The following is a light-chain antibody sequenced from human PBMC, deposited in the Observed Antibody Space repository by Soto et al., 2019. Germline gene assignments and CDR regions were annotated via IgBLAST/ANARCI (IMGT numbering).Light chain of an antibody. V-gene: IGKV1-9*01. CDR1: QSVSRY. CDR3: QQYDSYPQT. CDR2: AAS. Sequence: IQLTQSPSSLSASLGERATISCRASQSVSRYLAWYQQKPGKAPKLLIYAASTLQSGVPSRFSGSGSGTEFPLTISRLQPEDFAVYYCQQYDSYPQTFGPGTKVDIK. J-gene: IGKJ3*01.